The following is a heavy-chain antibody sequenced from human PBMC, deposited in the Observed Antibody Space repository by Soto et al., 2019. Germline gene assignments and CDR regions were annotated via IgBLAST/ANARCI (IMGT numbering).Heavy chain of an antibody. V-gene: IGHV3-33*01. Sequence: GGSLRLSCAASGFTFSSYGMHWVRQAPGEGLEWVAVIWYDGSNKYYADSVKGRFTISRDNSKNTLYLQMNSLRAEDTAVYYCAREGGAYTADAFDIWGQGTMVTVSS. J-gene: IGHJ3*02. CDR3: AREGGAYTADAFDI. CDR2: IWYDGSNK. D-gene: IGHD2-2*02. CDR1: GFTFSSYG.